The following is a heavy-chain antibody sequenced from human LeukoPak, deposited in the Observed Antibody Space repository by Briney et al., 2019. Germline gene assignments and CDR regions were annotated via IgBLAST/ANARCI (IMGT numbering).Heavy chain of an antibody. CDR2: IYYTGST. CDR3: ASDPGDY. V-gene: IGHV4-39*01. J-gene: IGHJ4*02. CDR1: GGSISTSSYY. Sequence: TSETLSLTCTVSGGSISTSSYYWGWIRQPPGKGLEWIATIYYTGSTYYNPSLRSRVTISEDTSKNQFSLKLTSVTAADTAVYYCASDPGDYWGQGTLVTVSS.